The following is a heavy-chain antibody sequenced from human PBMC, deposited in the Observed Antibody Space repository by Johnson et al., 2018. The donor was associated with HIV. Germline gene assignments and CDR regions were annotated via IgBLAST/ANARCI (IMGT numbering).Heavy chain of an antibody. D-gene: IGHD3-22*01. CDR2: LYSGGAT. J-gene: IGHJ3*02. CDR1: GFSVSTNY. CDR3: AREYSQHYYDSSGSQIPIPGTDAFDI. Sequence: VQLVESGGGLIQAGGSLRLSCAVSGFSVSTNYMNWVRQAPEKGLEWVAVLYSGGATHYADSVKGRFTISRDNSKNTVYLQMNRLRAEDTAVYYCAREYSQHYYDSSGSQIPIPGTDAFDIWGQGTMVTVSS. V-gene: IGHV3-53*01.